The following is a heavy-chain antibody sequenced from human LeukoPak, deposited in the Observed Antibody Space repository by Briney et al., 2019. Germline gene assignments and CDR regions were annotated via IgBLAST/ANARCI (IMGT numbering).Heavy chain of an antibody. CDR2: INHSGST. V-gene: IGHV4-34*01. Sequence: SGTLSLTCAVYGGSFSGYYWSWIRQPPGKGLEWIGEINHSGSTNLHPSLKSRVTISLDTSKNQFSLKLSSVTAADSAVYYCAARIAAAGQIDYWGQGTLVTVSS. J-gene: IGHJ4*02. CDR3: AARIAAAGQIDY. D-gene: IGHD6-13*01. CDR1: GGSFSGYY.